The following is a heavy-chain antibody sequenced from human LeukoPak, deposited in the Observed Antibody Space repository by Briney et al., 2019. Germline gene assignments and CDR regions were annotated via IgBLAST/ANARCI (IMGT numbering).Heavy chain of an antibody. Sequence: GASVKVSCKASGGTFSSYAISWVRQAPGRGLGWMGGIIPIFGTTNYAQKFQDRVTITADKSTSTAYMEFSSLRSEDKAVYYCAKAPGGGSGSDFDYWGQGTLVTVSS. D-gene: IGHD3-10*01. CDR3: AKAPGGGSGSDFDY. CDR2: IIPIFGTT. J-gene: IGHJ4*02. CDR1: GGTFSSYA. V-gene: IGHV1-69*06.